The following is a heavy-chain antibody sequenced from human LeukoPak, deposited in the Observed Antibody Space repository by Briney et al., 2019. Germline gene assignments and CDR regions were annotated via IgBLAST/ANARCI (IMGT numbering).Heavy chain of an antibody. J-gene: IGHJ4*02. CDR2: IKQDESEK. Sequence: GGSLRLSCAASGFTFSSYCMSWVRQAPGKGLEWVANIKQDESEKYYVDSVKGRFTISRDNAKNSLYLQMNSLRVEDTAVYYCARGGKSDCSGGTCYDYWGQGTLVTVSS. CDR3: ARGGKSDCSGGTCYDY. V-gene: IGHV3-7*01. D-gene: IGHD2-15*01. CDR1: GFTFSSYC.